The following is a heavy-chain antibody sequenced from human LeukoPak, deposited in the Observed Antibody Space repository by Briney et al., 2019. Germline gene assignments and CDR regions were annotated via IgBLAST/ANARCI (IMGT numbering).Heavy chain of an antibody. D-gene: IGHD6-13*01. CDR2: ISAYNGNT. J-gene: IGHJ4*02. CDR3: ATSGVYSSSWYSVY. V-gene: IGHV1-18*01. CDR1: GYTFTSDG. Sequence: ASVKVSCKASGYTFTSDGISWVRQAPGQGLEWMGWISAYNGNTNYAQKLQGRVTMTTDTSTSTAYMELRSLRSDDTAVYYCATSGVYSSSWYSVYWGQGTLVTVSS.